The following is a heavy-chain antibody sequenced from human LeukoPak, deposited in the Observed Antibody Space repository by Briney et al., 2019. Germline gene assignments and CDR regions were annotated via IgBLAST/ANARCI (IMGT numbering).Heavy chain of an antibody. CDR1: GLPIADFA. CDR2: ISGDGVST. J-gene: IGHJ4*02. CDR3: AKESGKFDY. V-gene: IGHV3-43*02. Sequence: GGSLRLSCVASGLPIADFAMHWVRQAPGKGLEWVSLISGDGVSTFYADSVKGRFSISRDNSKNSLYLEMNSLRTEDAAMHYCAKESGKFDYWGQGTLVAVSS.